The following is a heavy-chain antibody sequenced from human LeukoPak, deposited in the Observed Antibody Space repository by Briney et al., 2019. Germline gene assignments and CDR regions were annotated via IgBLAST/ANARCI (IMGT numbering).Heavy chain of an antibody. D-gene: IGHD6-13*01. V-gene: IGHV3-7*01. CDR3: ARGYFSSSGRGMDV. CDR1: GFTFSSFA. Sequence: GGSLRLSCAASGFTFSSFAMTWVRQAPGKGLEWVANIKQDGSEKYYVDSVEGRFTISRDNAKNSLYLQMNSLRVEDTAIYYCARGYFSSSGRGMDVWGRGTTVTVSS. J-gene: IGHJ6*02. CDR2: IKQDGSEK.